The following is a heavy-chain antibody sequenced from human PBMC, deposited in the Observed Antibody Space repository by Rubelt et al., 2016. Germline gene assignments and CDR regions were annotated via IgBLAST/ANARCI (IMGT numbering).Heavy chain of an antibody. CDR3: ARDGFYDSSGYYHIF. CDR1: GFTVSSNY. J-gene: IGHJ4*02. Sequence: EVQLVESGGGLIQPGGSLRLSCAASGFTVSSNYMSWVRQAPGKGLEWVSGINWNGGSTGYADSVKGRFTISRDNAKNSLYLQMNSLRAEDTALYYCARDGFYDSSGYYHIFCGQGTLVTVSS. V-gene: IGHV3-20*04. D-gene: IGHD3-22*01. CDR2: INWNGGST.